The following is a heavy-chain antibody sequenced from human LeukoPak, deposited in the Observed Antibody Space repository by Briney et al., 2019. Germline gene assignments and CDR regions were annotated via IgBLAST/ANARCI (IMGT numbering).Heavy chain of an antibody. CDR3: ARDKYSSSSVGTIYYYYGMDV. V-gene: IGHV3-7*03. D-gene: IGHD6-6*01. Sequence: PGGSLRLSCAASGFTFSSYWMSWVRQAPGKGLEWVANIKQDGSEKYYVDSVKGRFTISRDNAKNSLYLQMNSLRAEDTAVYYCARDKYSSSSVGTIYYYYGMDVWGQGTTVTVSS. CDR2: IKQDGSEK. CDR1: GFTFSSYW. J-gene: IGHJ6*02.